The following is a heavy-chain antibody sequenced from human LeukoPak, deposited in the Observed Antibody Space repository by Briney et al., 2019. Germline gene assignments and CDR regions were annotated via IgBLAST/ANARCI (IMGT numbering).Heavy chain of an antibody. J-gene: IGHJ6*02. CDR2: IIPIFGTA. Sequence: ASVKVSCKAPGGTFSSYAISWVRQAPGQGLEWMGGIIPIFGTANYAQKFQGRVTITADESTSTAYMELSSLRSEDTAVYYCAREGTPYSSGWAPPQTYYYYYYGMDVWGQGTTVTVSS. D-gene: IGHD6-19*01. CDR1: GGTFSSYA. V-gene: IGHV1-69*13. CDR3: AREGTPYSSGWAPPQTYYYYYYGMDV.